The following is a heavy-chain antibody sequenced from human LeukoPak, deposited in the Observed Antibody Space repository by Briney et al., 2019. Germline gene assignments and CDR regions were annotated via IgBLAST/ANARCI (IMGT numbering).Heavy chain of an antibody. V-gene: IGHV4-39*02. Sequence: SETLSLTCTVSGASMSGRSDYWVWIRQPPGKPLEWIGSIYFSGSTHYSPSLKSRLTISVDTPKKQFSLKLTSVTAEDTAVYYCAREDIPGRVTTILPYWGQGTLVTVSS. CDR2: IYFSGST. CDR1: GASMSGRSDY. D-gene: IGHD5-12*01. J-gene: IGHJ4*02. CDR3: AREDIPGRVTTILPY.